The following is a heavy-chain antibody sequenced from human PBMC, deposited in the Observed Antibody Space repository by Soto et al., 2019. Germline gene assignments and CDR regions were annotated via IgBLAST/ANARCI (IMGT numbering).Heavy chain of an antibody. Sequence: QVQLVEAGGGVVQPGRSLRLSCAASGFTFSSYAMHWVRQSPGKGLEWVAVISYDGSDKYYADSVKGRFTISRDNTKNTLNLKMNSLRAEDTAVYYCAKALGELSPESYEYWGQGTLITVSS. J-gene: IGHJ4*02. CDR3: AKALGELSPESYEY. D-gene: IGHD3-16*02. CDR1: GFTFSSYA. CDR2: ISYDGSDK. V-gene: IGHV3-30*18.